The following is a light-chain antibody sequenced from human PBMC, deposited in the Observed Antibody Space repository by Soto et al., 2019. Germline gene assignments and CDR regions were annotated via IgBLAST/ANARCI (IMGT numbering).Light chain of an antibody. Sequence: DIQMTQSPSTLSGSVGDRVTITCRASQTISSWLAWYQQSPGKAPKVLIYKASRLESGVPSRFSGSGSGTDFTLTISSLQPDDFATYYCQQYYTYWTFGQGTKVDIK. J-gene: IGKJ1*01. CDR3: QQYYTYWT. V-gene: IGKV1-5*03. CDR2: KAS. CDR1: QTISSW.